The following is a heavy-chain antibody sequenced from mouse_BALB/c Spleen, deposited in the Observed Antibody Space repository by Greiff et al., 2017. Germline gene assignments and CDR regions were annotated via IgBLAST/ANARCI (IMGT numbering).Heavy chain of an antibody. CDR2: INPSTGYT. D-gene: IGHD2-4*01. CDR1: GYTFTSYW. V-gene: IGHV1-7*01. J-gene: IGHJ2*01. Sequence: VQLQQSGAELAKPGASVKMSCKASGYTFTSYWMHWVKQRPGQGLEWIGYINPSTGYTEYNQKFKDKATLTADKSSSTAYMQLSSLTSEDSAVYYCARRDYDGYWGQGTTLTVSS. CDR3: ARRDYDGY.